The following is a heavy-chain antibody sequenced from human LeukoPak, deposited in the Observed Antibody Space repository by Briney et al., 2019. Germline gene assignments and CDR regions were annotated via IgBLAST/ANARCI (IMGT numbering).Heavy chain of an antibody. CDR3: ARALPHRRLMDTTMEQHWFDP. V-gene: IGHV1-3*01. CDR1: GYTFTSYA. Sequence: GASVKDSCKASGYTFTSYAMHWVRQAPGQRLEWMGWINAGNGNTKYSQEFQGRVTITTDTSASTAYMELSSLRSEDTAVYYCARALPHRRLMDTTMEQHWFDPWGQGTLVTVSS. J-gene: IGHJ5*02. CDR2: INAGNGNT. D-gene: IGHD5-18*01.